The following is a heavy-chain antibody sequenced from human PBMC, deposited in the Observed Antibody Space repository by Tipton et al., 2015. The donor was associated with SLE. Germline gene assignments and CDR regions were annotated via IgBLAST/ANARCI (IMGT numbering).Heavy chain of an antibody. J-gene: IGHJ3*02. Sequence: QSGAEVKKPGSSVKVSCKASGGTFSSYAISWVRQAPGQGLEWMGRIIPIFGTANYAQKFQGRVTITADESTSTAYMELSSLRSEDTAVYYCAKPRPYCGGDCSSEAFDIWGQGTMVTVSS. V-gene: IGHV1-69*13. CDR2: IIPIFGTA. CDR3: AKPRPYCGGDCSSEAFDI. D-gene: IGHD2-21*01. CDR1: GGTFSSYA.